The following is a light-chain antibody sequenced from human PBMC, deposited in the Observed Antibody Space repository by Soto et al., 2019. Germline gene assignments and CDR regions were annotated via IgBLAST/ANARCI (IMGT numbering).Light chain of an antibody. CDR2: DAS. Sequence: FVLPQSPGTLSLAPGVRAPLSCRASQTVRNNYLAWYQQKPGQAPRLLIYDASSRAAGIPARFSGSGSGTDFTLTISSLEPEDFAVYYCQQRSNWPLTFGGGTKVDIK. J-gene: IGKJ4*01. V-gene: IGKV3D-20*02. CDR1: QTVRNNY. CDR3: QQRSNWPLT.